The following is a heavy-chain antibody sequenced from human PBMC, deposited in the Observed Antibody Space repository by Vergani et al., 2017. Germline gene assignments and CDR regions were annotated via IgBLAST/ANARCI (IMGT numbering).Heavy chain of an antibody. Sequence: QVQLQQWGAGLLKPSETLSLTCAVYGGSFSGYYWSWIRQPPGKGLEWIGEINPSGSTNYNPSLKSRVTISVDTSKNPFSLKLSSVTAADTAVYYCARDFGHSSCWGFDYWGQGTLVTVSS. D-gene: IGHD6-13*01. CDR2: INPSGST. J-gene: IGHJ4*02. V-gene: IGHV4-34*01. CDR3: ARDFGHSSCWGFDY. CDR1: GGSFSGYY.